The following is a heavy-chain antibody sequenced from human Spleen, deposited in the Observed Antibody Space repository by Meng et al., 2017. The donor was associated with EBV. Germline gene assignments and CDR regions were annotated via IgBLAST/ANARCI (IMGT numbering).Heavy chain of an antibody. Sequence: VQVVQSGGTWKKPGASVKGSCKASGYTFTNYGITWVRQAPGQGLEWMGWISAYNGNTNYAQTLQGRLTMTTDTSTSTAYMELRSLRSDDTAVYYCARVEVGITSGDYWGQGTLVTVSS. CDR1: GYTFTNYG. J-gene: IGHJ4*02. V-gene: IGHV1-18*01. CDR3: ARVEVGITSGDY. CDR2: ISAYNGNT. D-gene: IGHD1-26*01.